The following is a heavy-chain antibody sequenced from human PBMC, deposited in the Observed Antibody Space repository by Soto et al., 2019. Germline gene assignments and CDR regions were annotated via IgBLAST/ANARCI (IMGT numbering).Heavy chain of an antibody. CDR2: IYHSGST. CDR1: SGSISSSNW. CDR3: ASRNYYYYYMDV. Sequence: SETLSLTCAVSSGSISSSNWWSWVRQPPGKGLEWIGEIYHSGSTNYNPSLKSRVTISVDKSKNQFSLKLSSVTAADTAVYYCASRNYYYYYMDVWGKGTTVTVSS. V-gene: IGHV4-4*02. J-gene: IGHJ6*03.